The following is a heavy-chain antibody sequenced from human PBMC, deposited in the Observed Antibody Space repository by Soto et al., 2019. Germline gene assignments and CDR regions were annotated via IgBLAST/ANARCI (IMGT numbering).Heavy chain of an antibody. CDR2: MGYSGYT. V-gene: IGHV4-59*08. D-gene: IGHD3-9*01. CDR1: GGSIRGYY. CDR3: VRFWPPPYSDALTDYTDAFDY. Sequence: PSETLSLTCSVSGGSIRGYYCSWFRQPPGKGLERIGYMGYSGYTSYNPSLKSRLTISVDTSKSQFSLKLSSVTAADTAVYYCVRFWPPPYSDALTDYTDAFDYWGQGTLVTVSS. J-gene: IGHJ4*02.